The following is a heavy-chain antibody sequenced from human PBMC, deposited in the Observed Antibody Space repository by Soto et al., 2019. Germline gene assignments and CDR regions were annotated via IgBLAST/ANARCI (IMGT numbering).Heavy chain of an antibody. Sequence: DVQLVESGGGLVQPGGSLRLSCVASGLSFTNYWMHWVRQAPGKGLVWVSRVSSGGSTTDYADSVKGRFTISRDNAKNTLYLQMINLRAEDTGVYHCASLIYPEAYWGQGTLVTVSS. D-gene: IGHD3-3*01. CDR2: VSSGGSTT. CDR1: GLSFTNYW. V-gene: IGHV3-74*01. CDR3: ASLIYPEAY. J-gene: IGHJ4*02.